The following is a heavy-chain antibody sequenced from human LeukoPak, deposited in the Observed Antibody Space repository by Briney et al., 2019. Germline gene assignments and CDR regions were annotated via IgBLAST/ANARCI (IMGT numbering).Heavy chain of an antibody. V-gene: IGHV3-33*01. CDR1: GFTFSSYD. CDR3: ATAGSGTYADY. D-gene: IGHD1-26*01. CDR2: IWYDGSNK. J-gene: IGHJ4*02. Sequence: GRSLRLSCAASGFTFSSYDMHWVRQAPGKGLERVALIWYDGSNKYYADSVKGRFTISRDNSKNTLYLQMNSLRAEDTALYYCATAGSGTYADYWGRGTLVTVSS.